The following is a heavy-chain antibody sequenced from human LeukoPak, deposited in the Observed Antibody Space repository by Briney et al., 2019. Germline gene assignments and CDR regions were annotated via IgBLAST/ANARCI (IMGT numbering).Heavy chain of an antibody. CDR2: IRYDGSNK. V-gene: IGHV3-30*02. CDR3: AKAYLVGANPYYYYYYMDV. D-gene: IGHD1-26*01. J-gene: IGHJ6*03. CDR1: GFTFSSYG. Sequence: PGRSLRLSCAASGFTFSSYGMHWVRQAPGKGLEWVAFIRYDGSNKYYADSVKGRFTISRDNSKNTLYLQMNSLRAEDTAVYYCAKAYLVGANPYYYYYYMDVWGKGTTVTVSS.